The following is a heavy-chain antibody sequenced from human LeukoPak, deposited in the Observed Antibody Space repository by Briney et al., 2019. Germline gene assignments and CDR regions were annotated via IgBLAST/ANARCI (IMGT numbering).Heavy chain of an antibody. J-gene: IGHJ4*02. Sequence: PSQTLSLTWTASGGSISSGGYYWSWIRQHPGKGLEWIGYIYYSGSTYYNPSLKSRVTISVDTSKNQFSLKLSSVTAADTAVYYCARTEPAPTYYFDYWGQGTLVTVSS. CDR2: IYYSGST. CDR1: GGSISSGGYY. D-gene: IGHD1-14*01. V-gene: IGHV4-31*02. CDR3: ARTEPAPTYYFDY.